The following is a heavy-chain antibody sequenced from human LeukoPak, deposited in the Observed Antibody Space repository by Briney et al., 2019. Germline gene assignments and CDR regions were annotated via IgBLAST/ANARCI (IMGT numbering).Heavy chain of an antibody. CDR2: IRYDGSNK. Sequence: GGSLRLSCAASGFTFSSYGMHWVRQAPGKGLEWVAFIRYDGSNKYYADSVKGRFTISRDNSKNTLYLQMNSLRAEDTAVYYCARDGDGYNLFDYWGQGTLVTVSS. CDR3: ARDGDGYNLFDY. J-gene: IGHJ4*02. CDR1: GFTFSSYG. D-gene: IGHD5-24*01. V-gene: IGHV3-30*02.